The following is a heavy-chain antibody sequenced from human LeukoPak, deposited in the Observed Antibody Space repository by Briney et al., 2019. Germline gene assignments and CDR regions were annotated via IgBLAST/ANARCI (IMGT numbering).Heavy chain of an antibody. Sequence: GESLKISCTCSGYSFTSSWIGWVRQMPGKGLEWMGVIYPGDSDTRYSPSFQGQVTISADKSISTAYLQWSSLKASDTAMYYCARHRGYSYGYHSYYYYGMDVWGQGTTVTVSS. J-gene: IGHJ6*02. CDR3: ARHRGYSYGYHSYYYYGMDV. CDR1: GYSFTSSW. D-gene: IGHD5-18*01. V-gene: IGHV5-51*01. CDR2: IYPGDSDT.